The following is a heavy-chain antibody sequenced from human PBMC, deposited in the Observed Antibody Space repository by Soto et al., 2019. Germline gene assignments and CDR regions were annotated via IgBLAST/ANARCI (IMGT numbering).Heavy chain of an antibody. CDR2: IIPIFGTA. CDR1: GGTFSSYA. CDR3: ASRFLGAARYYYGMDV. D-gene: IGHD6-6*01. Sequence: VASVKVSCKASGGTFSSYAISWVRQAPGQGLEWMGGIIPIFGTANYAQKFQGRVTITADESTSTAYMELSSLRSEDTAVYYCASRFLGAARYYYGMDVWGQGTTVTVSS. J-gene: IGHJ6*02. V-gene: IGHV1-69*13.